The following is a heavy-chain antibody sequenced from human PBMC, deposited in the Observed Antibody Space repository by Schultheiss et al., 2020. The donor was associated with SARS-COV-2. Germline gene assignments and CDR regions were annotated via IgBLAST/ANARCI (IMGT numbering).Heavy chain of an antibody. CDR1: GYTFTGYY. J-gene: IGHJ4*02. D-gene: IGHD5-18*01. CDR3: ARGTAMATGGFDY. CDR2: INPNSGGT. V-gene: IGHV1-2*02. Sequence: ASVKVSCKASGYTFTGYYMHWVRQAPGQGLEWMGWINPNSGGTNYAQKFQGRVTMTRDTSISTAYMELSRLRSDDTAVYYCARGTAMATGGFDYWGQGTLVTVSS.